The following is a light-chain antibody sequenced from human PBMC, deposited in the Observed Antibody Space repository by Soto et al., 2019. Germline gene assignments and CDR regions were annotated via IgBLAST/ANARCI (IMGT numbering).Light chain of an antibody. Sequence: DIVMTQSPDSLAVSLGERATINCKSSQSVLYSSNNKNYLAWYQQKPGQPPKLLIYWASTRESGVPDRFSGSGSETDFTLTISSLQAEDVAVYYCQQYYSPPRTVGQGTKVEI. CDR2: WAS. V-gene: IGKV4-1*01. J-gene: IGKJ1*01. CDR3: QQYYSPPRT. CDR1: QSVLYSSNNKNY.